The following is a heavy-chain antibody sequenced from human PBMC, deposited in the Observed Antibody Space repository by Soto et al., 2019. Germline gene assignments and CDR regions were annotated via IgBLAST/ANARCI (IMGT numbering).Heavy chain of an antibody. CDR2: SRAYNGNT. Sequence: QVQLVQSGGEVKKPGASVKVSCKASGYTFTTYDLSWVRQSPGQGLEWMGWSRAYNGNTNYAQNLQGRVTMTTDTATSTAYMELRSLRSDDTAVYYCARVIGYYYHMDVWGQGTTVTVSS. V-gene: IGHV1-18*01. D-gene: IGHD3-22*01. J-gene: IGHJ6*02. CDR3: ARVIGYYYHMDV. CDR1: GYTFTTYD.